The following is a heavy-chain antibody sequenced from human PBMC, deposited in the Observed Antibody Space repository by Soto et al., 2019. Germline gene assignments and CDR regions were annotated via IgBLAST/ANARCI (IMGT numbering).Heavy chain of an antibody. CDR1: GFAFSYYE. CDR2: VSPEEAIK. V-gene: IGHV3-30-3*01. J-gene: IGHJ6*03. Sequence: GGSLRLSCAASGFAFSYYEMHWVRQAPGKGLEWVAVVSPEEAIKIYSESVKGRFTVSRDNSKSTLYLQMDSLRPDDTAVYYCAKDRSMDVWGKGTTVTVSS. CDR3: AKDRSMDV.